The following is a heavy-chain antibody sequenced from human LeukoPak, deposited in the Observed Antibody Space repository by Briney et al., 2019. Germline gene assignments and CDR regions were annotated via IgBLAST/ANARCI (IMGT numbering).Heavy chain of an antibody. CDR2: IIPIFGTA. V-gene: IGHV1-69*05. CDR1: GGTFSSYA. J-gene: IGHJ4*02. D-gene: IGHD1-26*01. Sequence: SVKVSCKASGGTFSSYAISWVRQAPGQGLEWMGGIIPIFGTANYAQKFQGRVTITTDESTSTAYMELSSLRSEDTAVYYCARGVRSGSYPVMYYFDYWGQGTLVTVSS. CDR3: ARGVRSGSYPVMYYFDY.